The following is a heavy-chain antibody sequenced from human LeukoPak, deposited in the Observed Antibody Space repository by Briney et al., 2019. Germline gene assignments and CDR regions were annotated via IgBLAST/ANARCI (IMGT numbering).Heavy chain of an antibody. D-gene: IGHD2-2*01. CDR2: IYTSGST. CDR1: GGSISGYY. CDR3: ARVRCSSTSCYHYYYMDV. V-gene: IGHV4-4*07. J-gene: IGHJ6*03. Sequence: SETLSLTCTVSGGSISGYYWSWIRQPAGKGLEWIGRIYTSGSTNYSPSLKSRVTMSVDTSKNQFSLKLSSVTAADTAVYYCARVRCSSTSCYHYYYMDVWGKGTTVTVSS.